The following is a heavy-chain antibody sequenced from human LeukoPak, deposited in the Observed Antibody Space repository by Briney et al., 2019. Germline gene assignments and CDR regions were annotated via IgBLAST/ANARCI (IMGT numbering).Heavy chain of an antibody. V-gene: IGHV4-61*01. CDR2: IYYSGST. D-gene: IGHD6-19*01. J-gene: IGHJ4*02. CDR1: GVSISSSNSY. CDR3: AGTTDAWGWPVGKFDY. Sequence: PSETLSLTCTVSGVSISSSNSYWSWIRQPPGKGLEWIGYIYYSGSTNYNPSLKSRVTISVDTSKNQFSLKLSSVTAADTAVYYCAGTTDAWGWPVGKFDYWGQGTLVTVSS.